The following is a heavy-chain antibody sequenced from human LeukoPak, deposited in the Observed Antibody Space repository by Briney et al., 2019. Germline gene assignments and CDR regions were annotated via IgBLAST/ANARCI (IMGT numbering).Heavy chain of an antibody. J-gene: IGHJ4*02. Sequence: NPSETLSLTCTVSGGSISSGSYYWSWIRQPAGKGLEWIGRIYTSGSTNYNPSLKSRVTISVDTSKDQFSLKLSSVTAADTAVYYCARVAYGGNSGFPFDYWGQGTLVTVSS. CDR2: IYTSGST. CDR1: GGSISSGSYY. D-gene: IGHD4-23*01. V-gene: IGHV4-61*02. CDR3: ARVAYGGNSGFPFDY.